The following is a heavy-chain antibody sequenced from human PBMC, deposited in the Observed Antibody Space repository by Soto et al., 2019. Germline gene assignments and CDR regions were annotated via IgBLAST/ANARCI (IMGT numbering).Heavy chain of an antibody. D-gene: IGHD3-9*01. CDR2: IIPIFGTA. CDR1: GGTFSSYA. Sequence: QVQLVQSGAEVKKPGSSVKVSCKASGGTFSSYAISWVRQAPGQGLEWMGGIIPIFGTANYAQKFQGRVTITADESTITAYMELSSLRSEDTAVYYCATLLLVTPEDWYFDLWGRGTLVTVSS. V-gene: IGHV1-69*12. CDR3: ATLLLVTPEDWYFDL. J-gene: IGHJ2*01.